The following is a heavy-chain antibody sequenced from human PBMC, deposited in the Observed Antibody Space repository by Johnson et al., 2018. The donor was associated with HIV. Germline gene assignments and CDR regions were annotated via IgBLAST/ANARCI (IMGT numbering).Heavy chain of an antibody. CDR1: GFTFDDYG. CDR3: AKGTYYYDSSGYNDAFDM. D-gene: IGHD3-22*01. J-gene: IGHJ3*02. CDR2: ISGSGGSR. V-gene: IGHV3-23*04. Sequence: VQLVESGGGVVRPGGSLRLSCAASGFTFDDYGMSWVRQAPGKGLEWVSGISGSGGSRNYADSVKGRFTISRDNSKNTLYLQMNSLRAEDTAVYYCAKGTYYYDSSGYNDAFDMWGQGTMVTVSS.